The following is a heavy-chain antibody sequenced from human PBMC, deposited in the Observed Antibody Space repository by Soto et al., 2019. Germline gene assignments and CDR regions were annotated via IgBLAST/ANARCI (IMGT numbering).Heavy chain of an antibody. D-gene: IGHD5-12*01. CDR2: IYHSGSA. CDR1: GDSIKTNYW. V-gene: IGHV4-4*02. J-gene: IGHJ6*02. Sequence: SETLSLTCLVSGDSIKTNYWWAWVRQPPGQGLEWIGEIYHSGSAIYTPSLKSRVTLSLDESKNEFSLNVDSVTAADTAVYYCAREGVAPYYYYGMDVWGQGTPVTVSS. CDR3: AREGVAPYYYYGMDV.